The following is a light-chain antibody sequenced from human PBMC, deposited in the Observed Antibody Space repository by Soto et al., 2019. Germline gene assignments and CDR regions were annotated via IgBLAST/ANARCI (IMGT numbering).Light chain of an antibody. CDR1: QSVSNNY. CDR2: GAS. V-gene: IGKV3-20*01. J-gene: IGKJ1*01. Sequence: EIVLTQSPGTLSLSPGERATLSCRASQSVSNNYLAWYQQKPGQAPRLLIYGASNRATGIPDRFSGSGSGTDFTLTISRLEPEDFAVYYCKQYGSSGTVGQGTKVESK. CDR3: KQYGSSGT.